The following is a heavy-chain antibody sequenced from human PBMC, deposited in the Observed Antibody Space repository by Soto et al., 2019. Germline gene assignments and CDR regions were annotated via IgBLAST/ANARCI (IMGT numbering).Heavy chain of an antibody. J-gene: IGHJ3*02. CDR1: GYTFTGYY. CDR3: ATAFPESSSWARDDAFDI. D-gene: IGHD6-13*01. Sequence: ASVKVSCKASGYTFTGYYMHWVRQAPGQGLEWMGWINPNSGGTNYAQKFQGRVTMTRDTSISTAYMELSRLRSDDTAVYYCATAFPESSSWARDDAFDIWGQGTTVTVSS. CDR2: INPNSGGT. V-gene: IGHV1-2*02.